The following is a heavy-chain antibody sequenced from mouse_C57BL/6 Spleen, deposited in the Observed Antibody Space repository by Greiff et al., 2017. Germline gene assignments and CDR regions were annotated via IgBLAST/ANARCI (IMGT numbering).Heavy chain of an antibody. CDR3: ARLYYGSSHYAMDY. V-gene: IGHV1-50*01. Sequence: VQLQQPGAELVKPGASVKLSCKASGYTFTSYWMQWVKQRPGQGLEWIGEIDPSDSYTNYNQKFKGKATLTVDTSSSTAYMQLSSLTSEDSAVYYCARLYYGSSHYAMDYWGQGTSVTVSS. J-gene: IGHJ4*01. CDR2: IDPSDSYT. D-gene: IGHD1-1*01. CDR1: GYTFTSYW.